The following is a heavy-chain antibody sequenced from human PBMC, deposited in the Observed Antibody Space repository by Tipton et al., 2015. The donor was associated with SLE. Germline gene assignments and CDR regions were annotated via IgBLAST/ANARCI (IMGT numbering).Heavy chain of an antibody. V-gene: IGHV4-34*01. J-gene: IGHJ5*02. Sequence: AGLVKPSETLSLSCDVYGGSFSDYYWMWIRQPPGKGLEWIGEINHSGSTICNPSLVSRVTISVDTSKNQFSLNLSSLTAADTAVYFCARSDYDFWSGHWAVNWFDPWGQGTLVTVSS. CDR3: ARSDYDFWSGHWAVNWFDP. CDR1: GGSFSDYY. D-gene: IGHD3-3*01. CDR2: INHSGST.